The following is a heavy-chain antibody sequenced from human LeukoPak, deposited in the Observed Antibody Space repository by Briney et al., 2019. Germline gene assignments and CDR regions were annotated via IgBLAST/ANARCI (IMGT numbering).Heavy chain of an antibody. V-gene: IGHV1-24*01. CDR3: ATGDFGNDAFDI. D-gene: IGHD3-16*01. CDR2: FDPEDGHT. J-gene: IGHJ3*02. CDR1: GNTLTELP. Sequence: ASVKVSCKVSGNTLTELPMHWVRQAPGKGLEWLGGFDPEDGHTIYAQKFQGRVTMTEDTSTGTAYMELSSLRSEDTAVYYCATGDFGNDAFDIWCQGTKVTVSS.